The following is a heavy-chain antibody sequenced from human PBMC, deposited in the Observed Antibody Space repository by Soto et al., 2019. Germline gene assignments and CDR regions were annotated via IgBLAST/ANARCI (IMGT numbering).Heavy chain of an antibody. CDR3: VQTTGWPGLDF. Sequence: EVQLVESGGGLIQPGGSLRLSCAASGFAVSSKYMTWVRQAPGKGLEWVSVIYGGGTTYYADSVKGRFTISRDTSKNTLYLQMNSLRAEDTAVYYCVQTTGWPGLDFWGQGTLVIVSS. J-gene: IGHJ4*02. CDR1: GFAVSSKY. V-gene: IGHV3-53*01. CDR2: IYGGGTT. D-gene: IGHD6-19*01.